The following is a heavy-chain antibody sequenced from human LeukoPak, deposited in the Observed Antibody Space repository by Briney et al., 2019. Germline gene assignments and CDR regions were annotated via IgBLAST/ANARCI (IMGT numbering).Heavy chain of an antibody. CDR3: ATLFGARFLEWSSRPCFDP. V-gene: IGHV1-24*01. D-gene: IGHD3-3*01. Sequence: ASVKVSCKVSGYTLTELSMHWVRQAPGKGLEWMGGFDPEDGETIYAQKFQGRVTMTEDTSTDTAYMELSSLRSEDTAVYYCATLFGARFLEWSSRPCFDPWGQGTLVTVSS. J-gene: IGHJ5*02. CDR2: FDPEDGET. CDR1: GYTLTELS.